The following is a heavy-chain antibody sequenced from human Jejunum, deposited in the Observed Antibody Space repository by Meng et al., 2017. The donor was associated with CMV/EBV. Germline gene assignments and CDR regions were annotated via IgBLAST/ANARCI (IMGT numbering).Heavy chain of an antibody. Sequence: EVQLWESGGGFVPPGGSLTLSWAASTFSVNSHYMTWVRQAPGKGLEWVSVMYSYGSTYYADSVKGRFTISRDSSRNTLYLQMSSLRVEDTAVYYCARDIYSSSLNWGYWGQGTLVTVSS. CDR3: ARDIYSSSLNWGY. D-gene: IGHD6-13*01. CDR2: MYSYGST. J-gene: IGHJ4*02. V-gene: IGHV3-66*01. CDR1: TFSVNSHY.